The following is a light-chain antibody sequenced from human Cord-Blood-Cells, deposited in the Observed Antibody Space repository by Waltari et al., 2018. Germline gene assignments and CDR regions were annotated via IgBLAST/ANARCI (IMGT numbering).Light chain of an antibody. CDR3: SSYTSSSTLYV. V-gene: IGLV2-14*01. Sequence: DVGGYNYVSWYQQHPGKAPKLMIYEVSNRPSGVSNRFTGSKSGNTASLTISVLQAEDEADYYCSSYTSSSTLYVFGSGTKVTFL. CDR1: DVGGYNY. CDR2: EVS. J-gene: IGLJ1*01.